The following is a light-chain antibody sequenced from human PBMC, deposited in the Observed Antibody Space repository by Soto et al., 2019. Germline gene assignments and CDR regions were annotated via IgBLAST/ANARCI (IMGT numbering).Light chain of an antibody. CDR1: QGISSY. CDR2: DAS. CDR3: QHYNSYSEA. V-gene: IGKV1-13*02. Sequence: AIQLTQSPSSPTASVGDRVTITCRASQGISSYLAWYQQKPGKAPKLLIYDASSLESGVPSRFSGSGSGTEFTLTISSLQPDDFATYYCQHYNSYSEAFGQGTKVDI. J-gene: IGKJ1*01.